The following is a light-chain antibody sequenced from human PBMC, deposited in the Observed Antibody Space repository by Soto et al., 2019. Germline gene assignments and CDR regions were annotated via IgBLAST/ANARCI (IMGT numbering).Light chain of an antibody. CDR3: QQYGTSPNT. CDR2: GAS. V-gene: IGKV3-20*01. J-gene: IGKJ2*01. CDR1: QSISSSY. Sequence: DIVLTQSPGTLSLSPGDSAALSCRASQSISSSYFAWYQQKPGQAPRLLIYGASSRAIGIPDRFSGSGSGTDFTLTINRLEPEDFAAYYCQQYGTSPNTFGQGTKVEIE.